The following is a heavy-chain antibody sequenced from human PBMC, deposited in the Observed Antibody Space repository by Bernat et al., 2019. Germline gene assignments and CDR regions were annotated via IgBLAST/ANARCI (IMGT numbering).Heavy chain of an antibody. V-gene: IGHV3-9*01. Sequence: EVQLVESGGGLVQPGRSLRLSCAASGFTFSDYTMNWVRQAPGKGLEWVSCISCNSGSICYADSVKGRFTISRDNAKNSLYLQMNSLRAEDTALYYCARDDRAGCAFDIWGQGTMVTVSS. J-gene: IGHJ3*02. CDR1: GFTFSDYT. CDR2: ISCNSGSI. CDR3: ARDDRAGCAFDI.